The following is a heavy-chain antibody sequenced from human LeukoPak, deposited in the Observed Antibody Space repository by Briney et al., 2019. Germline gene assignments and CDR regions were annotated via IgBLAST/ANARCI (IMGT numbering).Heavy chain of an antibody. CDR1: GYTLTELS. Sequence: ASVKVSCKVSGYTLTELSMHWVRQAPGKGLEWMGGFDPEDGETIYAQKFQGRVTMTRNTSISTAYMELSSLRSEDTAVYYCAREYYGMDVWGQGTTVTVSS. CDR3: AREYYGMDV. V-gene: IGHV1-24*01. J-gene: IGHJ6*02. CDR2: FDPEDGET.